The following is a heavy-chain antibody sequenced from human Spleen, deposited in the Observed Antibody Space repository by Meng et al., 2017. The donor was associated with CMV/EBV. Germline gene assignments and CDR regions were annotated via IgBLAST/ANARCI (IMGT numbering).Heavy chain of an antibody. V-gene: IGHV3-21*01. J-gene: IGHJ4*02. Sequence: EVQLVESGGXLVKPGGSXRLSCPASGFTFSSYSMNWVRQAPGKGLEWVSSISSSSSYIYYADSVKGRFTISRDNAKNSLYLQMNSLRAEDTAVYYCARVIAAAGTGYFDYWGQGTLVTVSS. D-gene: IGHD6-13*01. CDR1: GFTFSSYS. CDR2: ISSSSSYI. CDR3: ARVIAAAGTGYFDY.